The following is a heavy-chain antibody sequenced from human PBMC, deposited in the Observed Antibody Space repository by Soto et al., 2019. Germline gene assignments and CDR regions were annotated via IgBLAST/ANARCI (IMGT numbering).Heavy chain of an antibody. J-gene: IGHJ4*02. D-gene: IGHD2-2*01. Sequence: QVQLQQWGAGLLKPSETLSLTCAVYGGSFSGYYWSWIRQPPGKGLEWIGEINHSGSTNYNPSLKSRVTISVDTSKNQFSLKLSSVTAADTAVYCCARGGIVVVPAARRLDYWGQGTLVTVSS. V-gene: IGHV4-34*01. CDR1: GGSFSGYY. CDR3: ARGGIVVVPAARRLDY. CDR2: INHSGST.